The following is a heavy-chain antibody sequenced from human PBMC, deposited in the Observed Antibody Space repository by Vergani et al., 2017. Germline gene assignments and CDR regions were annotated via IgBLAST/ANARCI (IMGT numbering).Heavy chain of an antibody. J-gene: IGHJ4*02. D-gene: IGHD3-22*01. CDR1: GGTFSSYA. Sequence: QVQLVQSGAEVKKPGSSVKVSCKASGGTFSSYAISWVRQAPGQGLEWMGRIIPIFGTANYAQKFQGRVTMTTDTSTSTAYMELRSLRSDDTAVYYCARAYYDSSGYYSVDYWGQGTLVTVSS. CDR2: IIPIFGTA. CDR3: ARAYYDSSGYYSVDY. V-gene: IGHV1-69*05.